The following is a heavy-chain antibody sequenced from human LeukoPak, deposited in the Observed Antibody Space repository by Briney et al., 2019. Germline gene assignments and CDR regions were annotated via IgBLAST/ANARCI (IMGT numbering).Heavy chain of an antibody. CDR3: ARRYYYGSGSPGLDY. Sequence: ASVKVSCKASGYSFTSHYMHWVRQAPGQGLEWMGWINPNSGGTNYAQKFQGRVTMTRDTSISTAYMELSRLRSDDTAVYYCARRYYYGSGSPGLDYWGQGTLVTVSS. J-gene: IGHJ4*02. D-gene: IGHD3-10*01. V-gene: IGHV1-2*02. CDR1: GYSFTSHY. CDR2: INPNSGGT.